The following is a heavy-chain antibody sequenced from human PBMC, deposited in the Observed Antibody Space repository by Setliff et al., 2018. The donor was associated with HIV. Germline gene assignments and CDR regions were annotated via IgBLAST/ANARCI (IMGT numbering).Heavy chain of an antibody. V-gene: IGHV4-30-2*01. J-gene: IGHJ4*02. CDR3: ARGGSRGSWYWDY. Sequence: SETLSLTCAVSGGSISSGGYSWSWIRQPPGKGLEWIGYIYHSGSTHYNPSLKGRVTISVDRSKNQFSLKLSSVTAADTAVYYCARGGSRGSWYWDYWGQGTLVTVSS. CDR2: IYHSGST. D-gene: IGHD6-13*01. CDR1: GGSISSGGYS.